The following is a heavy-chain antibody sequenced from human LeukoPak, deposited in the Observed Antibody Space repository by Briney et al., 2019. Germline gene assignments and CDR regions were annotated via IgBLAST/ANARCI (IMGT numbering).Heavy chain of an antibody. J-gene: IGHJ4*02. CDR2: ISWNSGSA. V-gene: IGHV3-9*01. CDR3: AKDRTYSAYAALDY. CDR1: GFTFDDYS. Sequence: PGRSLRLSCAASGFTFDDYSMRWVRQAPGKGLEWVSGISWNSGSAGYADSVKGRFTISRDSAKNSLYLQMNSLRTEDTALYYCAKDRTYSAYAALDYWGQGTLVTVSS. D-gene: IGHD5-12*01.